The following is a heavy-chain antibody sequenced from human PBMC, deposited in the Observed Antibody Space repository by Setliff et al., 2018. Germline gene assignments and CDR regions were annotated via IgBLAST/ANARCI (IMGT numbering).Heavy chain of an antibody. V-gene: IGHV1-46*01. CDR2: INPSGGST. J-gene: IGHJ3*02. CDR1: GYTFTSYY. Sequence: VASVKVSCKASGYTFTSYYMHWVRQAPGQGPEWMGIINPSGGSTSYAQKFQGRVTMTRDTSTSTVYMELSSLRSEDTAVYYCARVSGPLTLDGPVDIVARGLDAFDIWGQGTMVTV. D-gene: IGHD5-12*01. CDR3: ARVSGPLTLDGPVDIVARGLDAFDI.